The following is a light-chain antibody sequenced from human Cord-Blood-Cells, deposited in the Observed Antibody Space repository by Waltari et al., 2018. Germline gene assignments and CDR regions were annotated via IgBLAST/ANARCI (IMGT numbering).Light chain of an antibody. V-gene: IGLV2-23*01. CDR3: CSYAGSSTL. CDR1: SSDVGSYNL. J-gene: IGLJ3*02. Sequence: QSALTQPASVSGSPGQSITISCTGTSSDVGSYNLVSCYQQHPGKAPKLMIYEGSKRPSGVSNRFSGSKSGNMASLTISGLQAEDEADYYCCSYAGSSTLFGGGTKLTVL. CDR2: EGS.